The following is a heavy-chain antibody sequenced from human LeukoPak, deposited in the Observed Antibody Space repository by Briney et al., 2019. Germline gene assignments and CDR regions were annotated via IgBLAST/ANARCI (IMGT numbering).Heavy chain of an antibody. CDR1: GGSITSSNW. D-gene: IGHD6-6*01. J-gene: IGHJ5*02. CDR2: IYYSGST. CDR3: GRRGSYSSSSRYWFDP. V-gene: IGHV4-4*02. Sequence: SETLSLTCAVSGGSITSSNWWSWIRQHPGKGLEWIGYIYYSGSTYYNPSLKSRATISLDKSRNQFSLKLNSVTAADTAIYYCGRRGSYSSSSRYWFDPWGQGTLVTVSS.